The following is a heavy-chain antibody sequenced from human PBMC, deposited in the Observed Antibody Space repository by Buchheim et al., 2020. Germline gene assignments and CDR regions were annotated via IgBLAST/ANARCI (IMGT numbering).Heavy chain of an antibody. D-gene: IGHD6-13*01. CDR1: GYTFTSYD. V-gene: IGHV1-8*01. Sequence: QVQLVQSGAEVKKPGASVKVSCKASGYTFTSYDINWVRQATGQGLEWMGWMNPNSGNTGYAQKFQGRVTMTRNTSISTAYIELSSLRSEDTAVYYCARGPRIAAAGRHYYYYYGMDVWGQGTT. J-gene: IGHJ6*02. CDR3: ARGPRIAAAGRHYYYYYGMDV. CDR2: MNPNSGNT.